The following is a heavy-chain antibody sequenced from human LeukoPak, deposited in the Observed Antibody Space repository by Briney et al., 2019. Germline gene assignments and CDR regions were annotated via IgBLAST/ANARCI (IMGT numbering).Heavy chain of an antibody. CDR2: ISSSGSNI. CDR1: GFIFTSYG. CDR3: ARDAVMGATPFYFDS. D-gene: IGHD2-15*01. J-gene: IGHJ4*02. Sequence: GGSLRLSCTASGFIFTSYGMNWLRQAPGKGLEWVSYISSSGSNIFYADSVKGRFTISRDQAKDSVFLQMNSLRAEDTALYFCARDAVMGATPFYFDSWGQGALVTVSS. V-gene: IGHV3-21*04.